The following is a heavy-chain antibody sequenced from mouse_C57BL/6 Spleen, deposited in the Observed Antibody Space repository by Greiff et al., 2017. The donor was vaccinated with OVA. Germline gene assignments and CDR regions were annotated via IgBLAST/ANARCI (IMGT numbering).Heavy chain of an antibody. CDR3: ARLHSNSFAY. Sequence: EVQLMESGGGLVKPGASLKLSCAASGFTFSSYTMSWVRQTPEKRLAWVATISGGGGNTYYPDSVKGRFTITRDNAKNTRYMEMSSLRSEDTAVYYCARLHSNSFAYWGQGTLVTVSA. V-gene: IGHV5-9*04. CDR2: ISGGGGNT. D-gene: IGHD2-5*01. CDR1: GFTFSSYT. J-gene: IGHJ3*01.